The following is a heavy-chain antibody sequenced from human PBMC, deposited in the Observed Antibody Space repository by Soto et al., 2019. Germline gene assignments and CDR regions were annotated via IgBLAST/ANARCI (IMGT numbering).Heavy chain of an antibody. CDR1: GFTFNTSG. V-gene: IGHV3-30*03. J-gene: IGHJ6*02. CDR2: ISYDGNTQ. D-gene: IGHD2-21*02. CDR3: ATKARVTAYAYSGMDV. Sequence: GGSLRLSCEASGFTFNTSGMHWVRQAPDKRLEWVAVISYDGNTQYCGDSVKGRFTISRDNAKSTLYLQMDSLKTEDTSVYYCATKARVTAYAYSGMDVWGQGTTVTVSS.